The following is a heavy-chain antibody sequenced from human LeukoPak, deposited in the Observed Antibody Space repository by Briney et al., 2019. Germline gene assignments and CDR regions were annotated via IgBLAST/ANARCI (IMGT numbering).Heavy chain of an antibody. Sequence: GESLKISCKGSGYSFTTYWISWVRQMPGKGLEWMGRIDPSDSYTNYSPSFQGHVTISADKSTSTAYLQWSSLKASDTAMYYCARLSYYDILTGYYTSYFDYWGQGTLVTVSS. CDR1: GYSFTTYW. D-gene: IGHD3-9*01. V-gene: IGHV5-10-1*01. CDR3: ARLSYYDILTGYYTSYFDY. CDR2: IDPSDSYT. J-gene: IGHJ4*02.